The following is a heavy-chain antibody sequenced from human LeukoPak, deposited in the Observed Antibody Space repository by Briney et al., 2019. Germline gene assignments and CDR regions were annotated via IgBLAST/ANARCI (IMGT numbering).Heavy chain of an antibody. D-gene: IGHD1-14*01. CDR3: ARGTPFDY. Sequence: NPSETLSLTCTVSGGSISSGGYYWSWIRQHPGKGLEWIGYINYSGSTYYNPSLKSRVTISVDTSKNQFSLKLSSVTAADTAVYYCARGTPFDYWGQGTLVTVSS. CDR2: INYSGST. V-gene: IGHV4-31*03. CDR1: GGSISSGGYY. J-gene: IGHJ4*02.